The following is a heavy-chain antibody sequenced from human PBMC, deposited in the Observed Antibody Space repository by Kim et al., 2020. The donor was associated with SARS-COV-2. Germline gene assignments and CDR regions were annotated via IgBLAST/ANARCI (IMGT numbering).Heavy chain of an antibody. Sequence: SLTGYAGSVKGRFTISRDNVKNTVYLQMNSLRAEDTALYYCTRVGDGMDVWGQGTTVTVSS. CDR2: SLT. J-gene: IGHJ6*02. V-gene: IGHV3-74*01. CDR3: TRVGDGMDV.